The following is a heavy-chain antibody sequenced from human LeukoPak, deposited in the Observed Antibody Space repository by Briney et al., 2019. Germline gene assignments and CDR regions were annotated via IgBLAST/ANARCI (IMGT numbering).Heavy chain of an antibody. Sequence: PGGSLRLSCIASGFTLSNYPAMHWVRQAPGKGLEWVAAVSADGNSKFYTDSVKGRFTISRDNSKNTLYLQMNSLRAEDTAVYYCAKVPHHITYYYDSSGYVFDYWGQGTLVTVSS. V-gene: IGHV3-30-3*01. J-gene: IGHJ4*02. CDR2: VSADGNSK. D-gene: IGHD3-22*01. CDR1: GFTLSNYPA. CDR3: AKVPHHITYYYDSSGYVFDY.